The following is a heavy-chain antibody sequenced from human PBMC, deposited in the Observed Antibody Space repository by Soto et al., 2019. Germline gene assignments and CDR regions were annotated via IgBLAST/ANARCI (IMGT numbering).Heavy chain of an antibody. CDR1: GFTFSSYS. CDR3: ARSLTGTTGY. CDR2: ISSSSSTI. D-gene: IGHD1-7*01. Sequence: EVQLVESGGGLVQPGGSLRLSCAASGFTFSSYSMNWVRQAPGKGLEWVSYISSSSSTIYYADSVKGRFTISRDNAKNSLYLHMNSLRDEDTAVYYCARSLTGTTGYWGQGTLVTVSS. V-gene: IGHV3-48*02. J-gene: IGHJ4*02.